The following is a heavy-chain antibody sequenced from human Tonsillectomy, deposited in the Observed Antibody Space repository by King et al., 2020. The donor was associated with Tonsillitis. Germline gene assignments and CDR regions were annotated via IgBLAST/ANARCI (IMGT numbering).Heavy chain of an antibody. CDR3: ARAQTPHCGGDCCPDY. D-gene: IGHD2-21*02. J-gene: IGHJ4*02. Sequence: DVQLVESGGGLVQPGGSLRLSCAASGFTFSSYWMHWVRQAPGKGLVWVSRINSDGSSTSYADSVKGRFTISRDNAKNTLYLQMNSLRAEDTALYHCARAQTPHCGGDCCPDYWGQGTLVTVSS. V-gene: IGHV3-74*01. CDR1: GFTFSSYW. CDR2: INSDGSST.